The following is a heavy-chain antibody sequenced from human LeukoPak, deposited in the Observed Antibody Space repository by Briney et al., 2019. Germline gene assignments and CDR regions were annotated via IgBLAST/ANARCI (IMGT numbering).Heavy chain of an antibody. V-gene: IGHV3-48*01. D-gene: IGHD3-10*01. CDR2: ISSSSSTI. Sequence: GGSLRLSCAASGFTFSSYSMNWVRQAPGKGLEWVSYISSSSSTIYYADSVKGRFTISRDNAKNSLYLQMNSLRAEDTAVYYCARDAGPAYGSGSYYTWGQGTLVTVSS. CDR1: GFTFSSYS. J-gene: IGHJ5*02. CDR3: ARDAGPAYGSGSYYT.